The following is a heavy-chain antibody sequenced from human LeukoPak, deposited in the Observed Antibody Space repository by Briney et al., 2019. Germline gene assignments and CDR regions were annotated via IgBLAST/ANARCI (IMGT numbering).Heavy chain of an antibody. D-gene: IGHD1-7*01. J-gene: IGHJ6*02. Sequence: ASVKVSCKASGGTFSSYAISWVRQAAGQGLEWMGGIIPIFGTANYAQKFQGRVTITADESTSTAYMELSSLRSEDTAVYYCARAQNFPYGMDVWGQGTTVTVSS. CDR2: IIPIFGTA. CDR1: GGTFSSYA. V-gene: IGHV1-69*13. CDR3: ARAQNFPYGMDV.